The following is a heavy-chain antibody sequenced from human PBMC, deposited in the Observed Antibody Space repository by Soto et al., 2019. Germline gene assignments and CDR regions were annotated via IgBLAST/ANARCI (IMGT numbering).Heavy chain of an antibody. J-gene: IGHJ4*02. CDR3: AKDYYDSSGYYYVVDY. CDR2: ISGSGGST. D-gene: IGHD3-22*01. CDR1: GFTFSSYA. Sequence: GGSLRLSCAASGFTFSSYAMSWVRQAPGKGLEWVSAISGSGGSTYYADSVKGRFTISRDNSKNTLYLQMNSLRAEDTAVYYCAKDYYDSSGYYYVVDYWGQGTLVTVSS. V-gene: IGHV3-23*01.